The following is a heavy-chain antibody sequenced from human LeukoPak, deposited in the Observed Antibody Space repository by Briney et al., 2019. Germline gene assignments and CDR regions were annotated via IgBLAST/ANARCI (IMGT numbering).Heavy chain of an antibody. CDR3: ARDPSMVRGVIPGY. CDR2: IYSGGSS. CDR1: GFTVSSNY. J-gene: IGHJ4*02. V-gene: IGHV3-66*01. Sequence: GGSLRLSCAASGFTVSSNYMSWVRQAPGKGLEWVSVIYSGGSSYYADSVKGRFTISRDNSKNTLYLQMNSLRAEDTAVYYCARDPSMVRGVIPGYWGQGTLVTVSS. D-gene: IGHD3-10*01.